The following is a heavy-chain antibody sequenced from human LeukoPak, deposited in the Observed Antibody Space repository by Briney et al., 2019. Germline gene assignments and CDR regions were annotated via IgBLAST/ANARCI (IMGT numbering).Heavy chain of an antibody. J-gene: IGHJ4*02. CDR1: GFTFSAHA. CDR3: AKDLQTSR. CDR2: ISGSGGGT. V-gene: IGHV3-23*01. Sequence: PGGSLRLSCAASGFTFSAHAMNWVRQAPGKGLEWVSGISGSGGGTFYADSVKGRFTISRDNSKNTLYLQMNSLRAEDTAVYYCAKDLQTSRWGQGTLVTVSS.